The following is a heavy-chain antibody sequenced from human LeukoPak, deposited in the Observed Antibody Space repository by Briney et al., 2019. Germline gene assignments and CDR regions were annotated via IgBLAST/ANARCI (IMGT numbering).Heavy chain of an antibody. J-gene: IGHJ4*02. CDR2: ISYDGSNK. CDR1: GFTFSSYA. CDR3: ASLPTSYSSSSWFDY. V-gene: IGHV3-30-3*01. D-gene: IGHD6-6*01. Sequence: GRSLRLSCAASGFTFSSYAMHWVRQAPGKGLEWVAVISYDGSNKYYADSVKGRFTISRDNSNNTLYLQMNSLRAEDTAVYYCASLPTSYSSSSWFDYWGQGTLVTVSS.